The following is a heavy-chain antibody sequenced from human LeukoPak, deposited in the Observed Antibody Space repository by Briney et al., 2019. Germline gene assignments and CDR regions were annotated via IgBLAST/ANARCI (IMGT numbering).Heavy chain of an antibody. V-gene: IGHV3-21*04. J-gene: IGHJ3*02. CDR2: ISSTSSYI. CDR1: GFTFSSYG. D-gene: IGHD6-13*01. Sequence: GGSLRLSCAAAGFTFSSYGMHWVRQAPGMGLEWVSSISSTSSYIYYADSVKGRFTISRDNAKNSLYLQMNSLRAEDTAVYYCAKDADSSSWYSDAFDIWGQGTMVTVSS. CDR3: AKDADSSSWYSDAFDI.